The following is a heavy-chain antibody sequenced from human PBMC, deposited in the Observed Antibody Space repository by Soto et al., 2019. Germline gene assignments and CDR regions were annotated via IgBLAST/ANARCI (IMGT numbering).Heavy chain of an antibody. Sequence: ASVKVSCKASGYTFTSYDINWVRQATGQGLEWMGWMNPNSGNTGYAQKFQGRVTMNRNTYISTAYMELSSLRSEDTAVYYCARAVRAYYDFWSGYYDAFDIWGQGTMVTVSS. D-gene: IGHD3-3*01. J-gene: IGHJ3*02. CDR1: GYTFTSYD. CDR2: MNPNSGNT. CDR3: ARAVRAYYDFWSGYYDAFDI. V-gene: IGHV1-8*01.